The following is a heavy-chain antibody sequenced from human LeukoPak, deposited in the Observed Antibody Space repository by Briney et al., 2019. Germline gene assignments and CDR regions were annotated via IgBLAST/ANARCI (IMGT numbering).Heavy chain of an antibody. Sequence: ASVKVSCKASGYTFSNYGISWERQAPGLGLEWMGWTSYNGNTNYIQKFQDRVTMTTDTSTTTAYMELRSLESDDTAVYYCARHSGSGWQALGYWGQGTLVTVSS. CDR2: TSYNGNT. D-gene: IGHD6-19*01. V-gene: IGHV1-18*04. J-gene: IGHJ4*02. CDR1: GYTFSNYG. CDR3: ARHSGSGWQALGY.